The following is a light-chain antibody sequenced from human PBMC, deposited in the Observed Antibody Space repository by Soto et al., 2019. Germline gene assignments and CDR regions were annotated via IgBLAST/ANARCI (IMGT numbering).Light chain of an antibody. CDR2: EVS. J-gene: IGLJ1*01. Sequence: QSALTQPASVSGSPGQSITISCTGTSSDVGSYNLVSWYQQHPGKAPKVMIYEVSKRPSGVSNRFSGSKSGNTASLTISGLQAEDEADYYCCSYAGSSTLYVFGTGTKVTLL. CDR3: CSYAGSSTLYV. V-gene: IGLV2-23*02. CDR1: SSDVGSYNL.